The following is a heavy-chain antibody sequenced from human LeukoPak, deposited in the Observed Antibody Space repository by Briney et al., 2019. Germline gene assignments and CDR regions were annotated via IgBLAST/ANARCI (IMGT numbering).Heavy chain of an antibody. CDR3: ARVSSRDYYDSSGADAFDI. D-gene: IGHD3-22*01. Sequence: SETLSLTCTVSGGSISSYYWSWIRQPPGKGLEWIGYIYYSGSTNYNPSLKSRVTISVDTSKNQFSLKLSSVTAADTAVYYCARVSSRDYYDSSGADAFDIWGQGTMVTVSS. CDR1: GGSISSYY. J-gene: IGHJ3*02. CDR2: IYYSGST. V-gene: IGHV4-59*01.